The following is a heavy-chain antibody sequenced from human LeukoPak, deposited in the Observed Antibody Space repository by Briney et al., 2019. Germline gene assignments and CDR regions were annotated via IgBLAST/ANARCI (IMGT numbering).Heavy chain of an antibody. CDR3: ARVRIGVAGNTFDM. Sequence: ASVKVSCKASGYTFTGYYMHWVRQAPGQGLEWMGRINPNSGGTNYVQKFQGRVTMTRDTSFTTAYMELSGLRSDDTAVYYCARVRIGVAGNTFDMWGQGTMVTVS. CDR2: INPNSGGT. D-gene: IGHD6-19*01. CDR1: GYTFTGYY. V-gene: IGHV1-2*06. J-gene: IGHJ3*02.